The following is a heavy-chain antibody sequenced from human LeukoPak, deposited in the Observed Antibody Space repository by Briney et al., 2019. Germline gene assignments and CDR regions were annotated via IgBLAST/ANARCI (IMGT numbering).Heavy chain of an antibody. CDR1: GFTFSSYG. V-gene: IGHV3-23*01. CDR2: TTGSGGST. D-gene: IGHD1-14*01. Sequence: GGSLRLSCAASGFTFSSYGMSWVRQAPGKGLEWVSSTTGSGGSTYYADSVKGRFTISRDHSKNTLYLQMNSLRAEDTAVYYCARELFTEVAALYYFDYWGQGTLVTVSS. CDR3: ARELFTEVAALYYFDY. J-gene: IGHJ4*02.